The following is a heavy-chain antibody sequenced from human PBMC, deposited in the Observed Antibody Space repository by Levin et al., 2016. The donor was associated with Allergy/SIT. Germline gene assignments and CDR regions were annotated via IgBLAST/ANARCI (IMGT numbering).Heavy chain of an antibody. Sequence: GGSLRLSCSGSGFTFSSYAMDWVRQAPGKGLEWVAVISDDGNDKYYADSVKGRFTISRDNSRNTLYLQVTSVRLEDMAVYYCAREPPGYGSGFFDPWGQGTLVTVSS. J-gene: IGHJ5*02. CDR2: ISDDGNDK. D-gene: IGHD6-19*01. CDR3: AREPPGYGSGFFDP. CDR1: GFTFSSYA. V-gene: IGHV3-30-3*01.